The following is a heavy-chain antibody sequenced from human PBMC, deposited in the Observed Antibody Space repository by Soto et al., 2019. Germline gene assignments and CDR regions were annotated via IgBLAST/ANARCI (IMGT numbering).Heavy chain of an antibody. CDR2: ISGYNRHT. Sequence: QVQLVQSGAEVRKPGASVKVSCKASGYTFTTYGISWVRQAPGLGLEWMGWISGYNRHTKYAQKFQGRVTMTTDTSTSTVYMDLRSLRSDDTAVYYCAREGEMPYYYYGLDVWGQGTTVNVSS. J-gene: IGHJ6*02. CDR3: AREGEMPYYYYGLDV. CDR1: GYTFTTYG. D-gene: IGHD3-16*01. V-gene: IGHV1-18*01.